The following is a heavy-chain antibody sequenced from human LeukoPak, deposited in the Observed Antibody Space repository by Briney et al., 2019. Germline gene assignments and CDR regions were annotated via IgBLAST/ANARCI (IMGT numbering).Heavy chain of an antibody. CDR2: IRSKAYGGTT. Sequence: GGSLRLSCTASGFTFGDYAMSWFRQAPGRGLGWGGFIRSKAYGGTTEYAASVKGRFTISRDDSKSIAYLQMNSLKTEDTAVYYCSRYYDSSGYLYWGQGTLVTVSS. CDR1: GFTFGDYA. CDR3: SRYYDSSGYLY. D-gene: IGHD3-22*01. V-gene: IGHV3-49*03. J-gene: IGHJ4*02.